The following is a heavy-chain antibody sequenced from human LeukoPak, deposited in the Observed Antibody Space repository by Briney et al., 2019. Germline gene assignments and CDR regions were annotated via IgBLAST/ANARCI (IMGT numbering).Heavy chain of an antibody. CDR1: GGSISSYY. CDR3: ARDRPTVTTYDAFDI. V-gene: IGHV4-4*07. J-gene: IGHJ3*02. Sequence: KPSETLSLTCTVSGGSISSYYWSWIRQPAGKGLEWIGRIYTSVSTNYNPSLKSRVTMSVDTSKNQFSLKLSSVTAADTAVYYCARDRPTVTTYDAFDIWGQGTMVTVSS. CDR2: IYTSVST. D-gene: IGHD4-17*01.